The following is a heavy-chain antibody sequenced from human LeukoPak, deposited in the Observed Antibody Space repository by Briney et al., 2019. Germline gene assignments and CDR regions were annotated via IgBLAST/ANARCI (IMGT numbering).Heavy chain of an antibody. Sequence: GRSLRPSRAASGFTLRPYAMSWVRPPPGKGLERLSATRGSGGSTYYADSVKGRFTISRDNSKNTLYLQMISLRAEDTAVYYCAKGLIEADLRFLEWLLNDWGQGTLVTVSS. D-gene: IGHD3-3*01. CDR1: GFTLRPYA. V-gene: IGHV3-23*01. J-gene: IGHJ4*02. CDR3: AKGLIEADLRFLEWLLND. CDR2: TRGSGGST.